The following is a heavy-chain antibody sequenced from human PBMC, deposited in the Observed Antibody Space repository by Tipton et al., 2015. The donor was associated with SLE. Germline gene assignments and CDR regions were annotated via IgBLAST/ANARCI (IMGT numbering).Heavy chain of an antibody. CDR1: GFTVSTNY. J-gene: IGHJ6*03. CDR3: ARVGDYYYYMDV. Sequence: GSLRLSCAASGFTVSTNYMSWVRQAPGKGLEWVSVIYSGGSTSYADFVRGRFTISRDSLKNTVYFQMNSLRAEDTAMYFCARVGDYYYYMDVWGKGTTVTVSS. D-gene: IGHD3-16*01. V-gene: IGHV3-53*05. CDR2: IYSGGST.